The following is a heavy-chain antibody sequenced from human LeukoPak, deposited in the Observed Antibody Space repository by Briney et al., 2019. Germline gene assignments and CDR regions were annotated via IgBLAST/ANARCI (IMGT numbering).Heavy chain of an antibody. D-gene: IGHD2/OR15-2a*01. J-gene: IGHJ4*02. CDR2: TVGNGGST. V-gene: IGHV3-23*01. CDR1: GFTFSSYA. Sequence: GGSLRLSCAASGFTFSSYAMSWVRQAPGKGLEWVSATVGNGGSTYYADSVKGRLTISRDNSKNTLYLQMNSLRAEDTALYYCARNEYETLDYWGQGTLVTVSS. CDR3: ARNEYETLDY.